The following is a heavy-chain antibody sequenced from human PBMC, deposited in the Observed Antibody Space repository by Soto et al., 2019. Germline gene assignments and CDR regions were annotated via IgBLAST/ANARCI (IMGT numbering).Heavy chain of an antibody. D-gene: IGHD1-26*01. CDR3: ARGTGSYYGQCLQ. Sequence: PXETLSLPCNVSGTSVSTGHWLSWVRQPPGKGLEWIAEIYLNGATNFGSTNYNPSLKSRVTVSIDESKNQFSLSLSSVNAADTAVYYCARGTGSYYGQCLQWGQGTLVNVSS. V-gene: IGHV4-4*02. J-gene: IGHJ1*01. CDR2: IYLNGATNFGST. CDR1: GTSVSTGHW.